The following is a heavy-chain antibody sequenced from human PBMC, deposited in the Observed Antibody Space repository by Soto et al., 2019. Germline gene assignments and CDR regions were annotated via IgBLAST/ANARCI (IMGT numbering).Heavy chain of an antibody. J-gene: IGHJ4*02. Sequence: ASVKVSCKASGYTFTSYGISWVRQAPGQGLEWMGGISAYNGNKNYAQKLQGRVTMTTDTSTSTAYMELRSLRSDDTAVYYCARGSMTTVTDYYFDYWGQGTLVTVSS. CDR1: GYTFTSYG. CDR2: ISAYNGNK. CDR3: ARGSMTTVTDYYFDY. V-gene: IGHV1-18*01. D-gene: IGHD4-4*01.